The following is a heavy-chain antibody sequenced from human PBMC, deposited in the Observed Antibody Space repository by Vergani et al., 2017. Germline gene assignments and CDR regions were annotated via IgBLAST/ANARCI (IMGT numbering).Heavy chain of an antibody. Sequence: EVQLLESGGGLVQPGGSLRLSCAASGFTFSTYAMTWVRQAPGKGLEWVSIIYSGGSTFYADSVKGRFTISRDSSKNTLYLQMNSLRTEDTAVYYCATNSGAETFDIWGQGTMVTVSS. CDR1: GFTFSTYA. CDR2: IYSGGST. V-gene: IGHV3-23*01. D-gene: IGHD1-26*01. CDR3: ATNSGAETFDI. J-gene: IGHJ3*02.